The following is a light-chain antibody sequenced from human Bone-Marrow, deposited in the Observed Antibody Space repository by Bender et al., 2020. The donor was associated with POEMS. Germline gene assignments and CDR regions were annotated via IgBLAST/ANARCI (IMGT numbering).Light chain of an antibody. Sequence: QSALTQPASVSGSPGQSITISCTGTSSDVGRYDYVSWYQQHPGKAPKVMIYDVSNRPSGVSNRFSGSKSGNTASLTISGLQSEDEADYYCCSYAGSTTWVFGGGTKLTIL. CDR1: SSDVGRYDY. CDR2: DVS. CDR3: CSYAGSTTWV. V-gene: IGLV2-14*03. J-gene: IGLJ3*02.